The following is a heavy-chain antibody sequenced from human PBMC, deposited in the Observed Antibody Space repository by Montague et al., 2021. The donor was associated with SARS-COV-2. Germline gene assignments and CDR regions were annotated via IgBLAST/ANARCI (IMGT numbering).Heavy chain of an antibody. CDR3: ARGWVATIPHMDN. Sequence: CAISGDSVSSNSAAWNWIRQSPSRGLGWLGRTYYRSKWHNDYAVSVKSRITISPDTSKNQFSLQLKSVTPEDTAVYYCARGWVATIPHMDNWGQGSLVIVSS. CDR1: GDSVSSNSAA. J-gene: IGHJ4*02. V-gene: IGHV6-1*01. CDR2: TYYRSKWHN. D-gene: IGHD5-12*01.